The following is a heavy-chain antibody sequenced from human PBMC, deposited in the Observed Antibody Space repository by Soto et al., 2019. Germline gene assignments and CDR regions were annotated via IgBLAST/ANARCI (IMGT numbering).Heavy chain of an antibody. Sequence: GGSLRLSCAASGFTFSSYGMHWVRQAPGKGLEWVAVIWYDGSNKYYADSVKGRFTISRDNSKNTLYLQMNSLRAEDTAVYYCSSEGVAVAGTYWGQGTLVTVSS. D-gene: IGHD6-19*01. CDR2: IWYDGSNK. V-gene: IGHV3-33*01. CDR3: SSEGVAVAGTY. J-gene: IGHJ4*02. CDR1: GFTFSSYG.